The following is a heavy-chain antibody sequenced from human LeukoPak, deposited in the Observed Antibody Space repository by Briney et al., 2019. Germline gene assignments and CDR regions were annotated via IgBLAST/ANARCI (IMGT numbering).Heavy chain of an antibody. CDR2: ISWNSAGI. Sequence: GGSLRLSCAASGFTFDDSAMHWVRQAPGKGLEWVSGISWNSAGIHYADSVKGRFTISRDNAKNSLYLQMNSLRAEDTAVYYCARAQVDTAMPTGSWGQGTLVTVSS. CDR1: GFTFDDSA. CDR3: ARAQVDTAMPTGS. J-gene: IGHJ5*02. V-gene: IGHV3-9*01. D-gene: IGHD5-18*01.